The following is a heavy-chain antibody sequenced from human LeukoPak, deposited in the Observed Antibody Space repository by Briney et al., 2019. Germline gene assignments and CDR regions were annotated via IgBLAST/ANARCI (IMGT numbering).Heavy chain of an antibody. V-gene: IGHV4-34*01. J-gene: IGHJ1*01. D-gene: IGHD2-2*02. CDR2: INHSGST. Sequence: SETLSLPRAVCGGSFSGYYWSWIRQPPGKGLEWIGEINHSGSTNYNPSLKSRVTISVDTSKNQFSLKLSSVTAADTAVYYCARGRLAPAGIGYWGEGSPASVSS. CDR1: GGSFSGYY. CDR3: ARGRLAPAGIGY.